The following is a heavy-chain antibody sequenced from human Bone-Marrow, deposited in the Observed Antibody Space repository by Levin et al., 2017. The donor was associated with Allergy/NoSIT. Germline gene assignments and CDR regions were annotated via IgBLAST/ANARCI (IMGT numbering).Heavy chain of an antibody. CDR2: IYYSGST. CDR1: GFTVSSNY. D-gene: IGHD3-10*02. Sequence: SCAASGFTVSSNYMSWIRQPPGKGLEWIGYIYYSGSTNYNPSLKSRVTISVDTSKNQFSLKLSSVTAADTAVYYCARGSGSYVPFDLWGRGTLVTVSS. V-gene: IGHV4-59*02. J-gene: IGHJ2*01. CDR3: ARGSGSYVPFDL.